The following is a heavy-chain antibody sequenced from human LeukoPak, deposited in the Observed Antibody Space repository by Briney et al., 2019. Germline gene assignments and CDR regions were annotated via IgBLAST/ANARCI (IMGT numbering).Heavy chain of an antibody. Sequence: GASVKVSCKASGGTFSSYAISWVRQAPGQGLEWVGRIIPILGIANYAQKFQGRVTITADKSTSTAYMELSSLRSEDTAVYYCARGRIAAAGTSYDYWGQGTLVTVSS. CDR3: ARGRIAAAGTSYDY. V-gene: IGHV1-69*04. J-gene: IGHJ4*02. CDR2: IIPILGIA. CDR1: GGTFSSYA. D-gene: IGHD6-13*01.